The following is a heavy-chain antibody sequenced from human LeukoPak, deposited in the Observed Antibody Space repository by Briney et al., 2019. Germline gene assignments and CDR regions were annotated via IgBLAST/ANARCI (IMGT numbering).Heavy chain of an antibody. D-gene: IGHD1/OR15-1a*01. V-gene: IGHV3-72*01. CDR3: GRIAISANNGMDV. CDR1: GFKFSDHY. Sequence: GGSLRLSCAASGFKFSDHYIDWVRQAPGKGLEWVGRSRNKASSYTTEYAASVEGRFTISRDVSESSLYLQMNSLRTEDTAVYYCGRIAISANNGMDVWGQGTTVTVPS. J-gene: IGHJ6*02. CDR2: SRNKASSYTT.